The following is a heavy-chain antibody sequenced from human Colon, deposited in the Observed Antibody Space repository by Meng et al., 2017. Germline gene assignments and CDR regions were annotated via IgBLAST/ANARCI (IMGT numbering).Heavy chain of an antibody. Sequence: QLHLQGPGPGLVQPSGTLSPACVVSGDSIANSKWWSWLRQAPGKGPEWIGEISNSYKTVYSPSLKSRVRISLDKSNNQFSLTLTSVTAADTAVYYCARERVRELGLFDSWGQGILVTVSS. CDR3: ARERVRELGLFDS. J-gene: IGHJ4*02. D-gene: IGHD1-7*01. V-gene: IGHV4-4*02. CDR1: GDSIANSKW. CDR2: ISNSYKT.